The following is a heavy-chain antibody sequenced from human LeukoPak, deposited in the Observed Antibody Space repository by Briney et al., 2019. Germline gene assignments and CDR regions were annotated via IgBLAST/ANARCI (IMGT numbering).Heavy chain of an antibody. V-gene: IGHV4-59*08. D-gene: IGHD1-1*01. CDR1: GGSISPYY. CDR2: IYYSGST. J-gene: IGHJ4*02. Sequence: SETLSLTCTVSGGSISPYYWSWIRQPPGKGLEWIGYIYYSGSTNYNPSLKSRVTISVDTSNNQFSLKLSSVTAADTAVYYCARGNWNDVVGYYFDYWGQGTLVTVSS. CDR3: ARGNWNDVVGYYFDY.